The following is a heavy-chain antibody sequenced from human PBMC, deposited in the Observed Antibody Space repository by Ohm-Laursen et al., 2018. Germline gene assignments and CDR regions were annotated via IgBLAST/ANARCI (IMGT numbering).Heavy chain of an antibody. CDR3: ARTIPFIAAKWFDP. J-gene: IGHJ5*02. Sequence: TLSLTCTVSGGSISSGGYYWSWIRQHPGKGLEWIGYIYYSGSTYYNPSLKSRVTISVDTSKNQFSLKLSSVTAADTAVYYCARTIPFIAAKWFDPWGQGTLVTVSS. CDR1: GGSISSGGYY. CDR2: IYYSGST. V-gene: IGHV4-31*03. D-gene: IGHD6-13*01.